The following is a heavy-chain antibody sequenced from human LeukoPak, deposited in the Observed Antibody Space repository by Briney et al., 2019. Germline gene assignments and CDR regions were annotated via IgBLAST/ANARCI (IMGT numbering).Heavy chain of an antibody. CDR1: GFTFSSYS. V-gene: IGHV3-21*01. D-gene: IGHD2-2*01. J-gene: IGHJ4*02. CDR3: AREDDSCLDY. Sequence: GGSLRLSCVASGFTFSSYSMNWVRQAPGKGLEWVSSISSSGGYIYYADSLKGRFTVSRDNAKNSLYLQMNSLRAEDTAVYYCAREDDSCLDYWGQGTLVTVSS. CDR2: ISSSGGYI.